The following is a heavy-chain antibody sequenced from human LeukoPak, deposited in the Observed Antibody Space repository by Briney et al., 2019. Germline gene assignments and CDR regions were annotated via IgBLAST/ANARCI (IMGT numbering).Heavy chain of an antibody. Sequence: SVKVSCKASGGTFSSYAISWVRQAPGQGLEWMGRIIPILGIANYAQKFQGRVTITADKSTSTAYMELSSLRSEDTAVYYCARGIVGAYAFDYWGRGTLVTVSS. J-gene: IGHJ4*02. CDR2: IIPILGIA. CDR1: GGTFSSYA. CDR3: ARGIVGAYAFDY. D-gene: IGHD1-26*01. V-gene: IGHV1-69*04.